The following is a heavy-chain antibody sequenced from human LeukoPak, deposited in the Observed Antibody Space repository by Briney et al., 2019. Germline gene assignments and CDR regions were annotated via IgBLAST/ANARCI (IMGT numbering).Heavy chain of an antibody. CDR3: ARGAGYLYYFDY. V-gene: IGHV1-18*01. Sequence: ASVTVSCKASGYTFTSYGISWVRQAPGRGLEWMGWISAYNGNTNYAQKLQGRVTMTTDTSTCTAYMELRSLRSDDTAVYYCARGAGYLYYFDYWGQGTLVTVSS. CDR2: ISAYNGNT. CDR1: GYTFTSYG. J-gene: IGHJ4*02. D-gene: IGHD5-24*01.